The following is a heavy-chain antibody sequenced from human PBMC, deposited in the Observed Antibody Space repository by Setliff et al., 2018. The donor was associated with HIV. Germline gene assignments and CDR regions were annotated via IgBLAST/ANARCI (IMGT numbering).Heavy chain of an antibody. CDR1: GFTFSTYW. Sequence: PGGSLRLSCAASGFTFSTYWMHWVRQAPGKGLEWVASISPDGTRNHCVGSVKGRFTASRDNAKNSLYLQMNSLRAEDTAVYFCARVLLITNAVYGVVSNRFDPWGRGSQVTVSS. V-gene: IGHV3-7*03. J-gene: IGHJ5*02. D-gene: IGHD3-3*01. CDR2: ISPDGTRN. CDR3: ARVLLITNAVYGVVSNRFDP.